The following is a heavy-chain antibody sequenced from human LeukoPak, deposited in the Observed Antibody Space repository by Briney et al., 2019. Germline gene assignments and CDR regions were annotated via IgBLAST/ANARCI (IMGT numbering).Heavy chain of an antibody. V-gene: IGHV3-30-3*01. CDR2: ISYDGSNK. Sequence: HPGRSLRLSCAASGFTFSSYAMHWVRQAPGKGLEWVAVISYDGSNKYYADSVKGRFTISRDNSKNTLYLQMNSLRAEDTAVYYCAKVSVPGITMIVVADFDYWGQGTLVTVSS. J-gene: IGHJ4*02. D-gene: IGHD3-22*01. CDR1: GFTFSSYA. CDR3: AKVSVPGITMIVVADFDY.